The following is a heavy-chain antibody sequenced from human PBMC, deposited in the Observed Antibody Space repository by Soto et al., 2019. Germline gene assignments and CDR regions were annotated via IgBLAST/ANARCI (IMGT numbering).Heavy chain of an antibody. V-gene: IGHV3-48*01. D-gene: IGHD3-22*01. Sequence: RLSCAASGLTFSSYSMNWVRQAPGKGLEWVSYISSSSHSIYYADSVKGRFTISRDNAKNSLFLLMNSLRAEDTAVYYCARDQLYYNDISGRPLNAFDVWGQGTMVTVSS. CDR2: ISSSSHSI. J-gene: IGHJ3*01. CDR1: GLTFSSYS. CDR3: ARDQLYYNDISGRPLNAFDV.